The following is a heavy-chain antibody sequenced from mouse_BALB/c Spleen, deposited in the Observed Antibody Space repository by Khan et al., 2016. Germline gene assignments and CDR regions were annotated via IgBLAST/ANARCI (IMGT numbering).Heavy chain of an antibody. CDR3: AREGWLRRDYAMDC. V-gene: IGHV1-18*01. D-gene: IGHD2-2*01. CDR2: INPKNGDT. CDR1: GYTFTENT. J-gene: IGHJ4*01. Sequence: VQLKQSGPELVKPGASVKISCKTSGYTFTENTIHWVKQSHGKSLEWIGGINPKNGDTTYNQKFKDKATLTVDKSSSTAYMELCSLTSEDSAVYYCAREGWLRRDYAMDCWGQGTSVSVSS.